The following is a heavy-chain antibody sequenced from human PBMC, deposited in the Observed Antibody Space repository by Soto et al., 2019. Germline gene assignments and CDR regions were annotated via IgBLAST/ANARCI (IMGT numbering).Heavy chain of an antibody. CDR1: GFTFSNYA. CDR2: IIVSGGTT. J-gene: IGHJ4*02. V-gene: IGHV3-23*01. D-gene: IGHD2-8*02. Sequence: GGSLRLSCAASGFTFSNYAMSWVRQAPGKGLEWVSSIIVSGGTTYYTASVKGRFTISRDNSKNTLYLQMNSLRAEDTAVYYCATRYLAGGGHFDYWGQGTLVTVSS. CDR3: ATRYLAGGGHFDY.